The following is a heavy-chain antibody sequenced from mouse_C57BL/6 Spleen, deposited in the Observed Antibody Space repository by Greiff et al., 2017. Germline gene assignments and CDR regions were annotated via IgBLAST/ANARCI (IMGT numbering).Heavy chain of an antibody. CDR1: GYTFTSYG. V-gene: IGHV1-81*01. D-gene: IGHD1-1*01. CDR2: IYPRSGST. J-gene: IGHJ3*01. CDR3: SDSSYGWFAY. Sequence: VQLQQSGAELVRPGASVKLSCKASGYTFTSYGISWVKQRPGQGLEWIGEIYPRSGSTYYNEKFKGKATLTADKSSSTAYMQLRSLTSEDSAVYVCSDSSYGWFAYWGQGTLVTVSA.